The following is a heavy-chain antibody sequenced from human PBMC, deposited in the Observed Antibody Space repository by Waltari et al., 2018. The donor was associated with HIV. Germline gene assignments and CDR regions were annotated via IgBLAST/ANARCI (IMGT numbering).Heavy chain of an antibody. CDR2: MRSKPYGGTR. Sequence: EVHLLESGRGLVRPGRSRRPPCKASGFDFGAYHVTWLRQAPGKGLEWVGFMRSKPYGGTREYAASVKGRFTISRDDSKNIAFLQMDSLKIEDTAVYYCARGVNLRCTGDCYSAYWGQGTLVTVSS. J-gene: IGHJ4*02. CDR3: ARGVNLRCTGDCYSAY. V-gene: IGHV3-49*03. D-gene: IGHD2-21*02. CDR1: GFDFGAYH.